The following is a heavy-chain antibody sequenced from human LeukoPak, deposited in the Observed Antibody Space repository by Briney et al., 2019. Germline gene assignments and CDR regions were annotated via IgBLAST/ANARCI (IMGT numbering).Heavy chain of an antibody. D-gene: IGHD6-19*01. J-gene: IGHJ4*02. V-gene: IGHV4-38-2*01. CDR2: IYHSGST. Sequence: SETLSLTCAVSGYSISSGYYWGWIRQPPGKGLEWIGSIYHSGSTYYNPSLKSRVTISVDTSKNQFSLKLSSVTAADTAVYYCARVSGDSSGLLDYWGQETLVTVSS. CDR3: ARVSGDSSGLLDY. CDR1: GYSISSGYY.